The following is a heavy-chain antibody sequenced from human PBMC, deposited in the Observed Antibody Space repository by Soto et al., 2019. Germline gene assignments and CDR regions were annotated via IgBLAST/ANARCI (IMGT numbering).Heavy chain of an antibody. CDR3: ARSGDIVVVPAAMRFDP. V-gene: IGHV1-18*01. CDR1: GYTFTSYG. CDR2: ISAYNGNT. J-gene: IGHJ5*02. D-gene: IGHD2-2*01. Sequence: EASVKVSCKASGYTFTSYGISWVRQAPGQGLEWMGWISAYNGNTNYAQKLQGRVTMTTDTSTSTAYMELRSLRSDDTAVYYCARSGDIVVVPAAMRFDPWGQGTLVTVSS.